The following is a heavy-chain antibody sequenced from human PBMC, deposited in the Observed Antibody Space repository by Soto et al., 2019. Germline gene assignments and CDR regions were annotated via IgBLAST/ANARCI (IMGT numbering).Heavy chain of an antibody. CDR1: GVSVSSTGYY. Sequence: SETLSLTCTVSGVSVSSTGYYWGWVRQPPGKGLEWIRCIYSSGTTYYNPSLNSRVTISMDPSKSQFSLKLSSVTAADTAVYYCGLATRSFSDWCDPWGQGTLVTVSS. CDR3: GLATRSFSDWCDP. CDR2: IYSSGTT. J-gene: IGHJ5*02. D-gene: IGHD2-2*01. V-gene: IGHV4-39*01.